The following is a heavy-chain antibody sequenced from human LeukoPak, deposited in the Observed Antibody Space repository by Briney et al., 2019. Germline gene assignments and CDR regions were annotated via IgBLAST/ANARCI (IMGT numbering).Heavy chain of an antibody. Sequence: LETLSLTCTVSGGSIRSSYYYWGWIRQPPGKGLEWIGSIYDSGSTYYNPSLESRVTISVDTSKNQFSLKLNSVTAADTAVYYCARGNWFDPWGQGTLVTVSS. CDR3: ARGNWFDP. CDR2: IYDSGST. V-gene: IGHV4-39*01. CDR1: GGSIRSSYYY. J-gene: IGHJ5*02.